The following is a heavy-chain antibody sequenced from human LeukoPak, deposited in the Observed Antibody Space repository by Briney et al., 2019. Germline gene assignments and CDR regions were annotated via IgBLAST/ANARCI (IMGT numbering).Heavy chain of an antibody. CDR2: MYYSGST. D-gene: IGHD3-3*01. CDR1: GGSISSYY. Sequence: SETLSLTCTVSGGSISSYYWSWIRQPPGKGLEWIGYMYYSGSTNYNPSLKSRVTISVDTSKNQFSLKLSSVTAADTAVYYCARDPDFLHPYYMDVWGKGTTVTVSS. V-gene: IGHV4-59*01. CDR3: ARDPDFLHPYYMDV. J-gene: IGHJ6*03.